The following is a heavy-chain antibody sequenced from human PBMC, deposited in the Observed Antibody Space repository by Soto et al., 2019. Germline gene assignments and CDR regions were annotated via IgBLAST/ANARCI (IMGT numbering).Heavy chain of an antibody. CDR2: ISGSGGST. D-gene: IGHD2-2*01. Sequence: EVQLLESGGGLVQPGGSLRLSCAASGFTFSSYAMCWVRQAPGKGLEWVSAISGSGGSTYYADSVKGRFTISRDNSKNTLYLQMNSLRAEDTAVYYCAKTDCSSTSCYYGYWGQGTLVTVSS. CDR3: AKTDCSSTSCYYGY. J-gene: IGHJ4*02. V-gene: IGHV3-23*01. CDR1: GFTFSSYA.